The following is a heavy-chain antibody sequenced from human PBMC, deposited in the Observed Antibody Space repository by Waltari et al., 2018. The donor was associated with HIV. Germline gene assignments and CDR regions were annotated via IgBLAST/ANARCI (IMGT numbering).Heavy chain of an antibody. CDR1: GFTFSTYA. J-gene: IGHJ4*02. CDR3: ARGSPYFDY. D-gene: IGHD3-10*01. CDR2: ISYDGSSK. Sequence: QVQLVESGGDVVQPGRSLRLSCAASGFTFSTYALHWVRQAPGKGLEWVAFISYDGSSKYYAHSVKGRFTISRDNSKNTLYLQMNSLRAEDTAVYYCARGSPYFDYWVQGTLVTVSS. V-gene: IGHV3-30*04.